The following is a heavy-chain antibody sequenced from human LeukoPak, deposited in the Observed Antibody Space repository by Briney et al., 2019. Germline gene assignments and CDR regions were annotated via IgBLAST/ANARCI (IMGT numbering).Heavy chain of an antibody. Sequence: PGGSLRLSCAASGFTFSSYEMNWVRRAPGKGLEWVSYISSSGSTIYYADSVKGRFTISRDNAKNSLYLQMNSLRAGDTAVYYCARCTTVTTSWFDPWGQGTLVTVSS. J-gene: IGHJ5*02. V-gene: IGHV3-48*03. CDR1: GFTFSSYE. D-gene: IGHD4-17*01. CDR2: ISSSGSTI. CDR3: ARCTTVTTSWFDP.